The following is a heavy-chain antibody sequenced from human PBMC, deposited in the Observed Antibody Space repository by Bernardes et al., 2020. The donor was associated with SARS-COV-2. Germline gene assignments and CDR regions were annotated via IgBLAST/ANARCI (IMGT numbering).Heavy chain of an antibody. Sequence: GGSLRLSCAASGFTFSSYGMHWVRQAPGMGLEWVSSISSSSSYIYYADSVKGRFTISRDNAKNSLYLQMNSLRAEDTAVYYCARDLSDSSSWPKPDAFDIWGQGTMVTVSS. CDR3: ARDLSDSSSWPKPDAFDI. D-gene: IGHD6-13*01. CDR1: GFTFSSYG. CDR2: ISSSSSYI. V-gene: IGHV3-21*01. J-gene: IGHJ3*02.